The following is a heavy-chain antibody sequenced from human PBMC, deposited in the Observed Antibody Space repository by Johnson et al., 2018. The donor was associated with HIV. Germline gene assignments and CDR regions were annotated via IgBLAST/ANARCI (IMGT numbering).Heavy chain of an antibody. D-gene: IGHD7-27*01. Sequence: VQLVESGGGLVQPGGFLRLSCAASGFTFSSYWMSWVRQAPGRGLEWVANIKQDGSEKYYVDSVKGRFTISRDNAKNSLYLQMNSLRAEDTAVYYCAPLGDAFDIWGQGTMVTVSS. CDR2: IKQDGSEK. CDR1: GFTFSSYW. V-gene: IGHV3-7*02. J-gene: IGHJ3*02. CDR3: APLGDAFDI.